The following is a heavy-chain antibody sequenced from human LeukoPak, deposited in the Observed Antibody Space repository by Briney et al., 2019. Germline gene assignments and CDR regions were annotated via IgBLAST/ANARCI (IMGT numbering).Heavy chain of an antibody. V-gene: IGHV1-2*02. CDR3: ARIPLYYYDSSGYSPIFDY. J-gene: IGHJ4*02. Sequence: ASVKLYCKASGYTFTGYYMHWVRQAPGQGLEWMGWINPNSGGTNYAQKFQGRVTMTRDTSISTAYMELSRLRSDDTAVYYCARIPLYYYDSSGYSPIFDYWGQGTLVTVSS. CDR1: GYTFTGYY. D-gene: IGHD3-22*01. CDR2: INPNSGGT.